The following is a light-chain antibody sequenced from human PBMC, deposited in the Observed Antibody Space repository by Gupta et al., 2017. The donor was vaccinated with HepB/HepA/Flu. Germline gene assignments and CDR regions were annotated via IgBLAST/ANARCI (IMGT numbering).Light chain of an antibody. CDR3: QTWVNSIAV. CDR2: RSD. V-gene: IGLV3-1*01. Sequence: YYLTQPLSVSVSPGQTAPITCSGDSLGTKLIYWYQQKPSQSPVLVIYRSDRRPSAIPERFSGSTSGNTATLTISETQSSDEAEFYCQTWVNSIAVFGGGTKLTVL. J-gene: IGLJ2*01. CDR1: SLGTKL.